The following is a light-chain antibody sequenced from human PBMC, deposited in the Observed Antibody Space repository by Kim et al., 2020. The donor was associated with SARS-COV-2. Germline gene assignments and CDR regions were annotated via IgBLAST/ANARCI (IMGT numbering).Light chain of an antibody. CDR2: EDS. V-gene: IGLV3-25*03. CDR1: ALPNQY. Sequence: PGQTARITCSGDALPNQYAYWFQQKPGQAPVVVIYEDSERPSGIPERFSGSSSGTTVTLTISGVQAEDEADYYCQSADSSDTYWVFGGGTKVTVL. CDR3: QSADSSDTYWV. J-gene: IGLJ3*02.